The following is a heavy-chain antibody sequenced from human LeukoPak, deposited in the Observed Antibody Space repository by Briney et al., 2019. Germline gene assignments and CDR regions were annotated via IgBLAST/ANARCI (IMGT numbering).Heavy chain of an antibody. V-gene: IGHV4-61*02. CDR3: AARGYIVVVPATKGGGPDNSYYFMDV. Sequence: SETLSLTCTVSGGSISSGTYYWSWIRQPAGKGLEWIGRIYTSGSTNYNPSLKSRVTISVDTSKNQFSLKLSSVTAADTAVYYCAARGYIVVVPATKGGGPDNSYYFMDVWGKGTTVTISS. J-gene: IGHJ6*03. D-gene: IGHD2-2*01. CDR2: IYTSGST. CDR1: GGSISSGTYY.